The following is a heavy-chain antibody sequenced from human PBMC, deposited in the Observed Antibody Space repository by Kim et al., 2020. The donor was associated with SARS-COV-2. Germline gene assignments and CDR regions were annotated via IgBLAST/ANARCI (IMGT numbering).Heavy chain of an antibody. D-gene: IGHD6-19*01. J-gene: IGHJ4*02. CDR3: AKRGNSGPGHYLDY. CDR1: GFTFSNYG. Sequence: GGSLRLSCEASGFTFSNYGMHWVRQAPGMGLEWVASIFYDGSNKYYADSVKGRFTISRDNSKNTVYLQMNSLRAEDTAVYYCAKRGNSGPGHYLDYWGQGTLVTVSS. CDR2: IFYDGSNK. V-gene: IGHV3-30*18.